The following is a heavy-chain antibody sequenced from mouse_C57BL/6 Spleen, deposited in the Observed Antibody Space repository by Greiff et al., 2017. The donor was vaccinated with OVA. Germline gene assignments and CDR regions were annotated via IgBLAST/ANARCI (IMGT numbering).Heavy chain of an antibody. CDR1: GYTFTDYH. CDR2: INPNNGGT. Sequence: EVQLQQSGPELVKPGASVKIPCKASGYTFTDYHMDWVKQSPGKSLEWIGDINPNNGGTIYNQKFKGKATLTVDKSSSTAYMELRSLTSEDTAVYYCARRRNYYGSAYWYFDVWGTGTTVTVSS. D-gene: IGHD1-1*01. V-gene: IGHV1-18*01. CDR3: ARRRNYYGSAYWYFDV. J-gene: IGHJ1*03.